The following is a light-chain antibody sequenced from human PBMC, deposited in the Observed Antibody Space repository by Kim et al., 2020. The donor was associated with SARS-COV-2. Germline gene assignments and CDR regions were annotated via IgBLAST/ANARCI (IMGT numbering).Light chain of an antibody. J-gene: IGLJ3*02. Sequence: GQELTISCSGTISNIGNNHVSWYRHLPGTAPEVIILADDERSSGTPGRISGSKSGTSATLDIAGLQTGDEADYFCAAWDTSLSSWIFGGGTKVTVL. CDR2: ADD. CDR3: AAWDTSLSSWI. CDR1: ISNIGNNH. V-gene: IGLV1-51*01.